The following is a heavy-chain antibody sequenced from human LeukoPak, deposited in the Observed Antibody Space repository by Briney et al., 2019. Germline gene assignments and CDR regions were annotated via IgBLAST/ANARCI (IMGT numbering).Heavy chain of an antibody. D-gene: IGHD6-13*01. CDR2: ISSSSSTI. V-gene: IGHV3-48*01. Sequence: GGSLRLSCAASGFTFSSYSMNWVRQAPGKGLEWVSYISSSSSTIYYADSVKGRFTISRDNAKNSLYLQMNSLRAEDTAVYYCAREYSSSWYGAFDIWGQGTMVTVSS. CDR1: GFTFSSYS. J-gene: IGHJ3*02. CDR3: AREYSSSWYGAFDI.